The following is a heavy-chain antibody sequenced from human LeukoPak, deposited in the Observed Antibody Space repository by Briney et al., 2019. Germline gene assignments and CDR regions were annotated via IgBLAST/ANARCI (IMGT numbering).Heavy chain of an antibody. CDR3: ARGIPARRGAFDI. CDR2: INPNSGGT. Sequence: ASVKVSCKASGYTFTGYYMHWVRQAPGQGLEWMGWINPNSGGTNYAQMVQGRVTMTRDTSISTAYMELSRLRSDDTAVYYCARGIPARRGAFDIWGRGTMVSVSS. J-gene: IGHJ3*02. V-gene: IGHV1-2*02. D-gene: IGHD6-6*01. CDR1: GYTFTGYY.